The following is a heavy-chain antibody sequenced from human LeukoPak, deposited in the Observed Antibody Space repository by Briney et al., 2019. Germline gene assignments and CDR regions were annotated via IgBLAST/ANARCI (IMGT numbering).Heavy chain of an antibody. V-gene: IGHV3-15*01. CDR3: TLLWDTAMPTDY. CDR2: IKSKTDGGTT. Sequence: PGGSLRLSCAASGFTFSNAWMSWVRQAPGKGLEWVGRIKSKTDGGTTDYAAPVKGRFTISRDDSKNTLYLQMNSLKTEDTAVYYCTLLWDTAMPTDYWGQGTLVTVSS. D-gene: IGHD5-18*01. J-gene: IGHJ4*02. CDR1: GFTFSNAW.